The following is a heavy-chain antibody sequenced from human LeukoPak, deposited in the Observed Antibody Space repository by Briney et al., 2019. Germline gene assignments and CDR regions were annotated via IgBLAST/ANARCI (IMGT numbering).Heavy chain of an antibody. Sequence: PGGSLRLSCAASGFTFSSYAMSWVRQAPGKGLEWVSAISGSGGSTYYADSVKGRFTISRDNPKNTRYLQMNSLRAEDTAVYYCAKDIRLSYVGDDYWGQGTLVTVSS. CDR1: GFTFSSYA. D-gene: IGHD3-10*02. V-gene: IGHV3-23*01. CDR2: ISGSGGST. J-gene: IGHJ4*02. CDR3: AKDIRLSYVGDDY.